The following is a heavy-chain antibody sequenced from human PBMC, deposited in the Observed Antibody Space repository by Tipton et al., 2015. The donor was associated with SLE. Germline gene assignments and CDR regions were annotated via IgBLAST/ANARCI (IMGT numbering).Heavy chain of an antibody. D-gene: IGHD3-10*01. V-gene: IGHV3-30*04. Sequence: SLRLSCAASGFTFSSYAMHWVRQAPGKGLEWVAVISYDGSNKYYADSVKGRFTISRDNSKNTLYLQMNSLRAEDTAVYYCARASKVQGGPSAFDIWGQGTLATVSS. J-gene: IGHJ3*02. CDR3: ARASKVQGGPSAFDI. CDR1: GFTFSSYA. CDR2: ISYDGSNK.